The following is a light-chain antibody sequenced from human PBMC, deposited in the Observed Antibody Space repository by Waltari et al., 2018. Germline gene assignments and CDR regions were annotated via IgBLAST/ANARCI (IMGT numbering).Light chain of an antibody. Sequence: EIVLTQSPATLSLSPRERATLSCRASQSVSSYLGWYQQTPGQAPRLLIYDASNRATGIPARFSGSGSGTDFTLTISSLEPEDFAVYYCQQRSDWPPHFGQGTRLEMK. J-gene: IGKJ5*01. V-gene: IGKV3-11*01. CDR1: QSVSSY. CDR2: DAS. CDR3: QQRSDWPPH.